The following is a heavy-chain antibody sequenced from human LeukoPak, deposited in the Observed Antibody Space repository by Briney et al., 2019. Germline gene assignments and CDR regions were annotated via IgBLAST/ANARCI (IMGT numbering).Heavy chain of an antibody. D-gene: IGHD6-19*01. J-gene: IGHJ4*02. V-gene: IGHV4-34*01. Sequence: SETLSLTCAVYGGSFSGYYWGWIRQPPGKGLEWIGEINHSGSTNYNPSLKSRVTISVDTSKNQFSLKLSSVTAADTAVYYCARGSGYSSRQGDYWGQGTLVTVSS. CDR2: INHSGST. CDR1: GGSFSGYY. CDR3: ARGSGYSSRQGDY.